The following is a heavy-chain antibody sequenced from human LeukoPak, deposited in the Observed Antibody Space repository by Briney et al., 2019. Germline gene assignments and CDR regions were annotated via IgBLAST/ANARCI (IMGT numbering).Heavy chain of an antibody. D-gene: IGHD3-22*01. V-gene: IGHV3-23*01. CDR1: GFTFSSYA. CDR3: AKDETYYYDSSGPG. Sequence: GGSLRLYGAASGFTFSSYAMSWLPQAPGKGLEWVSAISGSGGSTYYADSVKGRFTISRDNSKNTLYLQMNSLRAKDTAVYYCAKDETYYYDSSGPGWGQGTLVTVSS. CDR2: ISGSGGST. J-gene: IGHJ4*02.